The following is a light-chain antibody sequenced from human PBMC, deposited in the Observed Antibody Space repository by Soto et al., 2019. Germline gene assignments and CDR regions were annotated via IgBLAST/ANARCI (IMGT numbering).Light chain of an antibody. CDR2: GAS. CDR1: KSVSSSY. V-gene: IGKV3-20*01. J-gene: IGKJ4*01. Sequence: EIVLTQSPGTLSLSPGERATLSCRASKSVSSSYLAWYQQKPGQAPRLLIYGASSRATGIPDRFSGSGSGTDFTLTISRLEPEDFAVYYCQQHGSSHPLTFGGGTKVEI. CDR3: QQHGSSHPLT.